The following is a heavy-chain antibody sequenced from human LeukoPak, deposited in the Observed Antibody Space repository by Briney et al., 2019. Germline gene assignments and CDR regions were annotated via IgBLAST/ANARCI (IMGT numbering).Heavy chain of an antibody. D-gene: IGHD1-26*01. CDR3: ATADKWEPLDY. J-gene: IGHJ4*02. CDR1: GASLSETS. Sequence: ASVKVSCKVSGASLSETSIHWVRQAPGQWLEWMGGFDPEDGESIFAQRFQGRFSMTEDTSTDTAYMELRSLRPEDTAVYYCATADKWEPLDYWGQGALVTVSS. CDR2: FDPEDGES. V-gene: IGHV1-24*01.